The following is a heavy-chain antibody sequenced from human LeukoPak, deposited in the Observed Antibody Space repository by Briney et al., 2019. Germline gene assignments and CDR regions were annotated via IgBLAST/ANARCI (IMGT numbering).Heavy chain of an antibody. D-gene: IGHD3-10*01. CDR3: AKAAYGSGSYYENWFDP. Sequence: QPGGSLRLSCAASGFTFSSYAMSWVRQAPGKGLERVSAISGSGGSTYYADSVKGRFTISRDNSKNTLYLQMNSLRAEDTAVYYCAKAAYGSGSYYENWFDPWGQGTLVTVSS. J-gene: IGHJ5*02. V-gene: IGHV3-23*01. CDR2: ISGSGGST. CDR1: GFTFSSYA.